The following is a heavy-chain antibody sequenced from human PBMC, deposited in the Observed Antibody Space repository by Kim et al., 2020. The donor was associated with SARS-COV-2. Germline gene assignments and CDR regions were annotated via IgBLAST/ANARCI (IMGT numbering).Heavy chain of an antibody. CDR1: GFTFSSYA. J-gene: IGHJ6*02. CDR3: ARDFGENGGMDV. D-gene: IGHD3-3*01. Sequence: GGSLRLSCAASGFTFSSYAMHWVRQAPGKGLEWVAVISYDGSNKYYADSVKGRFTISRDNSKNTLYLQMNSLRAEDTAVYYCARDFGENGGMDVWGQGTTVTVSS. V-gene: IGHV3-30-3*01. CDR2: ISYDGSNK.